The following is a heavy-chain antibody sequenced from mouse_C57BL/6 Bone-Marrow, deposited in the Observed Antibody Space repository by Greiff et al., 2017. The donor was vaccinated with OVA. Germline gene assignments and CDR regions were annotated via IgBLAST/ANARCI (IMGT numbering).Heavy chain of an antibody. CDR2: INPYNGGT. Sequence: VQLKQSGPVLVKPGASVKMSCKASGYTFTDYYMNWVKQSHGKSLEWIGVINPYNGGTSYNQKFKGKATLTVDKSSSTAYMELNSLTSEDSAVYYCAKYDYDGYYFDYWGQGTTLTVSS. D-gene: IGHD2-4*01. CDR1: GYTFTDYY. CDR3: AKYDYDGYYFDY. V-gene: IGHV1-19*01. J-gene: IGHJ2*01.